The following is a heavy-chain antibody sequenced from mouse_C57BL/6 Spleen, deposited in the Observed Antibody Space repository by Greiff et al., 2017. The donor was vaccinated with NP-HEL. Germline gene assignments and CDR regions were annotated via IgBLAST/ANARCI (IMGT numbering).Heavy chain of an antibody. CDR2: ISSGGSYT. Sequence: EVQVVESGGDLVKPGGSLKLSCAASGFTFSSYGLSWVRQTPDKRLEWVATISSGGSYTYYPDSVKGRFTFSRDNANNTLYLQMSSLKSEDTAMYYCARDYDYDDAMDYWGKGTSVTVSS. V-gene: IGHV5-6*01. CDR3: ARDYDYDDAMDY. J-gene: IGHJ4*01. CDR1: GFTFSSYG. D-gene: IGHD2-4*01.